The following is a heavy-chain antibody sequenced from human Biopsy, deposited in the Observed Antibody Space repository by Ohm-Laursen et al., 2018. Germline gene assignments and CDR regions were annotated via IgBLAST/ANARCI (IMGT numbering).Heavy chain of an antibody. CDR3: ARTRLSIVIKPAAVVFDN. V-gene: IGHV3-11*01. CDR2: ISPSGTNV. D-gene: IGHD2-2*01. CDR1: GFTVSTTY. Sequence: SLRLSCAASGFTVSTTYMTWIRQTPGKGLEWVSYISPSGTNVNSADFVRGRFSISRDNAKNSLHLQMNSLRPEDTAVYYCARTRLSIVIKPAAVVFDNWGQGTLVTVSS. J-gene: IGHJ4*02.